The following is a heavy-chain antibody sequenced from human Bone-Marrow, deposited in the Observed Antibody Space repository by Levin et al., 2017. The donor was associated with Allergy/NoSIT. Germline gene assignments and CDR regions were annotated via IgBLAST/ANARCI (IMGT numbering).Heavy chain of an antibody. V-gene: IGHV5-51*01. D-gene: IGHD6-13*01. CDR3: ARRHCEIAAAGTGVDAFDS. J-gene: IGHJ3*02. CDR1: GYSFTSYW. Sequence: GESLKISCKGSGYSFTSYWIGWVRQMPGKGLEWMGIIYPGDSDTRYSPSFQGQVTISADKSISTAYLQWSSLKASDTAMYYCARRHCEIAAAGTGVDAFDSWGQGTMVTVSS. CDR2: IYPGDSDT.